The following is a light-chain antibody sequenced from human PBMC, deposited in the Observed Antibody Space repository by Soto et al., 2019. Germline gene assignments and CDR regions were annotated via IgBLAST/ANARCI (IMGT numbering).Light chain of an antibody. CDR2: EAS. J-gene: IGLJ1*01. V-gene: IGLV2-14*01. Sequence: QSALAQPASVSGSPGQSITISCTGTSSDVGGYNYVSWYQQHPGKAPKLMIYEASNRPSGVSNRFSGSKSGNTASLTISGLQAEHEGAYYCTSFAPSRIYVLGSATK. CDR3: TSFAPSRIYV. CDR1: SSDVGGYNY.